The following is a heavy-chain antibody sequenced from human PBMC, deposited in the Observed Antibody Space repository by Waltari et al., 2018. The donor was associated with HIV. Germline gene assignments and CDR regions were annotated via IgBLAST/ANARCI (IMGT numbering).Heavy chain of an antibody. J-gene: IGHJ2*01. CDR3: AKGQTLYWYFDL. V-gene: IGHV3-9*01. CDR2: ISWNSGSI. Sequence: EVQLVESGGGLVQPGRSLRFSCAASGFTFDDYAMHWVRQAPGKGLEWVSGISWNSGSIGYADSVKGRFTISRDNAKNSLYLQMNSLRAEDTALYYCAKGQTLYWYFDLWGRGTLVTVSS. CDR1: GFTFDDYA.